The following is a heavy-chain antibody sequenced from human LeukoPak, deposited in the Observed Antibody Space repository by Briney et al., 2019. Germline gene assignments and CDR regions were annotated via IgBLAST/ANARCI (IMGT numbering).Heavy chain of an antibody. Sequence: GFTFXTYRXXWVRQAPGKGXXXVANIKEDGSEKYYVDSVKGRFTISRDNAKDSLYVQMNSLRAEDTAVYYCARSYYDSSGYYPGSFDYWGQGTLVTVSS. CDR1: GFTFXTYR. J-gene: IGHJ4*02. D-gene: IGHD3-22*01. V-gene: IGHV3-7*01. CDR3: ARSYYDSSGYYPGSFDY. CDR2: IKEDGSEK.